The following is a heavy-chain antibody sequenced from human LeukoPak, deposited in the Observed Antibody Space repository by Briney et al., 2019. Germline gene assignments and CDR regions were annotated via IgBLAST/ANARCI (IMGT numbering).Heavy chain of an antibody. J-gene: IGHJ4*02. V-gene: IGHV3-23*01. Sequence: GGSLRLSRAASGFTFSSYAMSWVRQAPGKGLEWVSAISGTGNRAYYADSVKGRFTISRDNSKNTLYLQMNSLRAEDTAVYYCAKWGCSGGSCYPFDYWGQGTLVTVSS. CDR2: ISGTGNRA. D-gene: IGHD2-15*01. CDR3: AKWGCSGGSCYPFDY. CDR1: GFTFSSYA.